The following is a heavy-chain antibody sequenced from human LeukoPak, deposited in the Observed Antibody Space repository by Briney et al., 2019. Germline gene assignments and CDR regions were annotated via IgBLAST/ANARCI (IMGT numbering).Heavy chain of an antibody. Sequence: SETLSLTCTVSGGSISSYYWSWIRQPPGKGLEWIGYIYTSGSTNYNPSLKSRVTISVDTSKNQFSLKLSSVTAADTAVYYCARHGRIAAPVKYFDYWGQGTLVTVSS. V-gene: IGHV4-4*09. J-gene: IGHJ4*02. CDR2: IYTSGST. CDR1: GGSISSYY. D-gene: IGHD6-6*01. CDR3: ARHGRIAAPVKYFDY.